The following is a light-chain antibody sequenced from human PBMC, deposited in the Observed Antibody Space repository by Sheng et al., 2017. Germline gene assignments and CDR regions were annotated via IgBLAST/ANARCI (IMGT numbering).Light chain of an antibody. CDR1: QSVGSNS. V-gene: IGKV3D-20*02. CDR2: GVS. J-gene: IGKJ1*01. Sequence: EIVMTQSPGTLSVSPGERATLSCRASQSVGSNSLAWYQQKPGQTPSLVIYGVSNRATGMPDRFSGSGSGTDFTLTIRRLEPEDFAVYYCQQRDNWWTFGQGTKVEIK. CDR3: QQRDNWWT.